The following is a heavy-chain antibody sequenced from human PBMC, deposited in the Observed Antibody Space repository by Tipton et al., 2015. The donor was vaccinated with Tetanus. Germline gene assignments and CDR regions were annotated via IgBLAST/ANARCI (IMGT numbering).Heavy chain of an antibody. Sequence: SLRLSCVGSGFNFSTYTMNWVRQAPGKGLEWVSSIRGXGGRLYDADSVKGRFTISRDDAKNSLYLQMNSLRDEDTAVYYCVNVATSWGQGTLVTVSS. CDR3: VNVATS. V-gene: IGHV3-21*01. CDR2: IRGXGGRL. J-gene: IGHJ5*02. CDR1: GFNFSTYT.